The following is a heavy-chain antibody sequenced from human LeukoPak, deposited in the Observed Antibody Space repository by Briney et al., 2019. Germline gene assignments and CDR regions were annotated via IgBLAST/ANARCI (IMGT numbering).Heavy chain of an antibody. CDR3: ASGGGYAFDI. CDR2: IYSSGST. Sequence: GGTLRLSCAASGFTVRSNFMTWVRQAPGKGLECLSVIYSSGSTYYADSVKGRFIISRDNSKNQLFLRMNSLRAEDTAVYYCASGGGYAFDIWGQGTMVTVSS. D-gene: IGHD3-16*01. V-gene: IGHV3-53*01. CDR1: GFTVRSNF. J-gene: IGHJ3*02.